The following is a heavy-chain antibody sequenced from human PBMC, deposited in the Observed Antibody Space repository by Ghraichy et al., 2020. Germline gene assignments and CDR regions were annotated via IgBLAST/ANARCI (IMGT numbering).Heavy chain of an antibody. CDR2: IYYSGST. J-gene: IGHJ4*02. CDR3: ARQGPYSSSWPTTPFDY. D-gene: IGHD6-13*01. V-gene: IGHV4-39*01. Sequence: SETLSPTCTVSGGSISSSSYYWGWIRQPPGKGLEWIGSIYYSGSTYYNPSLKSRVTISVDTSKNQFSLKLSSVTAADTAVYYCARQGPYSSSWPTTPFDYWRQGPLVNVSS. CDR1: GGSISSSSYY.